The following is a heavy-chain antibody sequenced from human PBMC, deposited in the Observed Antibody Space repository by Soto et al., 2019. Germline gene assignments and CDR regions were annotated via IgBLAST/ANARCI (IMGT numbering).Heavy chain of an antibody. D-gene: IGHD3-16*01. CDR1: GASISDNSYY. V-gene: IGHV4-39*01. CDR3: ASSRGTKKGYFDS. J-gene: IGHJ4*02. CDR2: IYYSVST. Sequence: PPMPLLRTCPVFGASISDNSYYWGWIRQPPGKGLEWIGSIYYSVSTYYNPSLKSRVTISIDTSKNQFSLKLSSVTAADTAVYYCASSRGTKKGYFDSWGQGILVTVSS.